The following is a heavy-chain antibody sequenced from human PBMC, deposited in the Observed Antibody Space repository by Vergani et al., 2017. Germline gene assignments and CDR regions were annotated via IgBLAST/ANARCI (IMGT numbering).Heavy chain of an antibody. J-gene: IGHJ6*02. D-gene: IGHD1-1*01. CDR1: GFKFSDHY. CDR3: AKNPGISTTRHYYAMDV. Sequence: ESGGGSVKPGGSLRLSCAASGFKFSDHYMSWIRQAPGKGLEWVSHISPGASTVSYTDSVTGRSTVSRDNDNNSLTLDMTTLRVEDTAVDYCAKNPGISTTRHYYAMDVWGQGTTVTVSS. V-gene: IGHV3-11*04. CDR2: ISPGASTV.